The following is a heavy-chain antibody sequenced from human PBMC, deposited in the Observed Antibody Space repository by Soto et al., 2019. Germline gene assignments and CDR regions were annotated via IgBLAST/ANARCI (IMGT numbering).Heavy chain of an antibody. V-gene: IGHV1-69*02. CDR1: GGTFSTYT. CDR2: IIPILGIA. D-gene: IGHD6-6*01. Sequence: QVRLVQSGADVRKPGSSVKVSCKASGGTFSTYTIRWVRQAPGQGLEWMGRIIPILGIANYAQKFQGRVTITADKSTSIASMELSSLRSEDTAVYYCAISYEYSSSSSWFDPWGQGTLVTVSS. CDR3: AISYEYSSSSSWFDP. J-gene: IGHJ5*02.